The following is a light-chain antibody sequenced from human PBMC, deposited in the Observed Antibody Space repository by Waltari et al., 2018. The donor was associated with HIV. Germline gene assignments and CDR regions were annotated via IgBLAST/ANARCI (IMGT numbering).Light chain of an antibody. CDR2: KAS. J-gene: IGKJ4*01. V-gene: IGKV1-5*03. Sequence: DIKMTQSPSTLSASVGDRITITCRASQNIHNYLAWYQQKPGKAPKLLVYKASYLQTGVPQRFSGLGSGTDFSLTISSLRADDFATYYCQQYNHYPMTFGGGTQVEI. CDR3: QQYNHYPMT. CDR1: QNIHNY.